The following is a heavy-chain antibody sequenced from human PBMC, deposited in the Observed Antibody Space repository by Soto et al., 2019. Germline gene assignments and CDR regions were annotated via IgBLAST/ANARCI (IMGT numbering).Heavy chain of an antibody. Sequence: QVQLVQSGTEVKKPGASVKVSCKASGYTYSNYGISLVRPAPGQGLEWRGWISDFEADANYGHKFLGRVTLTIDPSRSTVCMVLMMLTSDVTAMLYCGIDYDNWGEDCFDPWGQGTLVIVS. CDR2: ISDFEADA. J-gene: IGHJ5*02. V-gene: IGHV1-18*01. D-gene: IGHD7-27*01. CDR3: GIDYDNWGEDCFDP. CDR1: GYTYSNYG.